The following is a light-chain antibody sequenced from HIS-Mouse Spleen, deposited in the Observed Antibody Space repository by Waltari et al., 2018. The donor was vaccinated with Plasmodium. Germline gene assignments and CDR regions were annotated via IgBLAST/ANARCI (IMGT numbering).Light chain of an antibody. CDR2: DNN. CDR1: SSNIGNNY. V-gene: IGLV1-51*01. CDR3: GTWDSSLSAGVV. J-gene: IGLJ2*01. Sequence: QSVLTQPPSVSAAPGQKVTISCSGSSSNIGNNYVSWYQQLPGTAPKLLIYDNNKRPSGIPDRFSGPKSGTSATLGITGLQTVDEADYYCGTWDSSLSAGVVFGGGTKLTVL.